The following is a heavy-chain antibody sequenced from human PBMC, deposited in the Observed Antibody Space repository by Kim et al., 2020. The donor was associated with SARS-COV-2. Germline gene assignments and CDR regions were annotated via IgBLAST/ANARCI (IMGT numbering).Heavy chain of an antibody. CDR1: GGSITSYY. CDR2: IYTSGGT. CDR3: VRDSGYSNYFWFDP. D-gene: IGHD4-4*01. Sequence: SETLSLTCTVSGGSITSYYWSWIRQPAGKGLEWIGRIYTSGGTNYNPSLKSRVTMSVDTSKNHFSLKLSSVTAADTAVYYCVRDSGYSNYFWFDPWGQGTLVTVSS. J-gene: IGHJ5*02. V-gene: IGHV4-4*07.